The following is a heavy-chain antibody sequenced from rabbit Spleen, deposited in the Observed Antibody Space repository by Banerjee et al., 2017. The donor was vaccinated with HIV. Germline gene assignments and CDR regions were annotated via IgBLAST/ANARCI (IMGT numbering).Heavy chain of an antibody. J-gene: IGHJ4*01. CDR1: GLDFSSRYW. CDR3: ARDSAGREDFNL. V-gene: IGHV1S40*01. Sequence: QSLEESGGDLVKPGTSLTLTCTASGLDFSSRYWICWVRQAPGRGLEWIACIDRSSPITHYASWAKGRFTISKTSSTTVTLQMTSLTAADTATYFCARDSAGREDFNLWGPGTLVTVS. CDR2: IDRSSPIT. D-gene: IGHD4-2*01.